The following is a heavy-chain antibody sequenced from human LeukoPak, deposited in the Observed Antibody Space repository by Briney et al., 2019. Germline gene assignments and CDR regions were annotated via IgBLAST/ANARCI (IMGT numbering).Heavy chain of an antibody. CDR2: VDPEDGET. J-gene: IGHJ4*02. D-gene: IGHD2-15*01. Sequence: ASVKISCKGSGYTFTDYYMHWVQQAPGKGPEWMGLVDPEDGETIYEEKFQGRVTITADTSTDTAYMELSSLRSEDTAVYYCATGRYCSGGSCYLDYWGQGTLVTVSS. CDR1: GYTFTDYY. CDR3: ATGRYCSGGSCYLDY. V-gene: IGHV1-69-2*01.